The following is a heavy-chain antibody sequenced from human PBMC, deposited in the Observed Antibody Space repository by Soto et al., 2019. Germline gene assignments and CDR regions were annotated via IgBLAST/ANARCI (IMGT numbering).Heavy chain of an antibody. V-gene: IGHV4-34*01. CDR2: INHSGST. Sequence: TLSLTCAVYGGSFSGYYWSWIRQPPGKGLEWIGEINHSGSTNYNPSLKSRVTISVDTSKNQFSLKLSSVTAADTAVYYCARVVRPNWFDPWGQGTLVTVSS. D-gene: IGHD3-10*01. CDR3: ARVVRPNWFDP. J-gene: IGHJ5*02. CDR1: GGSFSGYY.